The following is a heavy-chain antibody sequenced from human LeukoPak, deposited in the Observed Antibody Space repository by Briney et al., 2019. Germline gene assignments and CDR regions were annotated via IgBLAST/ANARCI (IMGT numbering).Heavy chain of an antibody. V-gene: IGHV3-7*01. J-gene: IGHJ3*02. D-gene: IGHD3-16*01. CDR1: GFTFSSYW. CDR3: ARVGEWDAFDI. CDR2: IKQDGSEK. Sequence: PGGSLRLSCAASGFTFSSYWMSWVRQAPGKGLEWVANIKQDGSEKYYVDSVKGRFTISRVNAKNSLYLQMNSLRAEDTAVYYCARVGEWDAFDIWGQGTMVTVSP.